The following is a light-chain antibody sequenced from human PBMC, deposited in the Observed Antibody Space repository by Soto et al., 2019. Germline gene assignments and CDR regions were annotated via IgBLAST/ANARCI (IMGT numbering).Light chain of an antibody. V-gene: IGLV2-14*01. Sequence: QSALTQPASVSGSPGQSITISCTGTSSDVGGYNYVSWYQQYPGKVPKVMIYEVSNRPSGVSNRFSGSKSGNTASLTISGVQAEDEADYYCSSYTGSTYVFGTGTKATVL. J-gene: IGLJ1*01. CDR1: SSDVGGYNY. CDR3: SSYTGSTYV. CDR2: EVS.